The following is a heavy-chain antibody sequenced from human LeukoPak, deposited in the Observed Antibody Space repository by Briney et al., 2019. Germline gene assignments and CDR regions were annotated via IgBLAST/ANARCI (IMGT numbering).Heavy chain of an antibody. D-gene: IGHD3-10*01. CDR3: ARLLLWFGEFPYYFDY. CDR2: IKQDGSEK. V-gene: IGHV3-7*01. J-gene: IGHJ4*02. CDR1: GFTFSSYA. Sequence: GGSLRLSCAASGFTFSSYAMHWVRQAPGKGLEWVANIKQDGSEKYYVDSVKGRFTISRDNAKNSLYLQMNSLRAEDTAVYYCARLLLWFGEFPYYFDYWGQGTLVTVSS.